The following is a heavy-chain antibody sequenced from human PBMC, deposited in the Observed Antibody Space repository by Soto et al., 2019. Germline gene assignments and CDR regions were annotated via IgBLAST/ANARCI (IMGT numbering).Heavy chain of an antibody. J-gene: IGHJ1*01. V-gene: IGHV3-9*01. CDR1: GCTFDDYA. CDR2: SNFNICSR. CDR3: VKPERLNWYSGHFRP. Sequence: GGSLRLSGAASGCTFDDYAMHWVLQVPVNGRDWVSGSNFNICSRGYGESWKGRFGISRDTAKNPPHLQMNSLTAEDTALYSCVKPERLNWYSGHFRPWGQGPLVPV. D-gene: IGHD1-26*01.